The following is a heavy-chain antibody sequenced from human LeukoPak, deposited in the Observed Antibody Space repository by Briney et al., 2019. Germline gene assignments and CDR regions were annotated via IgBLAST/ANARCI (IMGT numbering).Heavy chain of an antibody. CDR2: ISYDGSNK. CDR1: GFTFSSYG. Sequence: GGSLRLSCAASGFTFSSYGMHWVRQAPGKGLEWVAVISYDGSNKYYADSVKGRFTISRDNSKNTLYLQMNSLRAEDTAVYYCAKDSYYDSSGSPDYWGQGTLVTVSS. J-gene: IGHJ4*02. CDR3: AKDSYYDSSGSPDY. V-gene: IGHV3-30*18. D-gene: IGHD3-22*01.